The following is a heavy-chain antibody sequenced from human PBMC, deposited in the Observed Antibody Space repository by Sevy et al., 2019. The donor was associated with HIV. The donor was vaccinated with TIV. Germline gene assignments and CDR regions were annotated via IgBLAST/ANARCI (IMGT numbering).Heavy chain of an antibody. D-gene: IGHD6-13*01. CDR2: IWYDGSNK. Sequence: GGSLRLSCAASGFTFSSYGMHWVRQAPGKGLEWVAVIWYDGSNKYYADSVKGRFTISRDNSKNTLYLQMNSLRAEDTAVYYCARVWRYSSSWYAMDVWGQGTTVTVSS. CDR3: ARVWRYSSSWYAMDV. J-gene: IGHJ6*02. V-gene: IGHV3-33*01. CDR1: GFTFSSYG.